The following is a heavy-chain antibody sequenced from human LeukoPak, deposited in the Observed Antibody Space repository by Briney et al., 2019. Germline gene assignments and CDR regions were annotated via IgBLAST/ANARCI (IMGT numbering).Heavy chain of an antibody. V-gene: IGHV3-21*04. CDR1: GFTFSTFA. CDR2: ISSSSTFK. Sequence: GGSLRLSCTTSGFTFSTFALNWIRQAPGKGLEWVSSISSSSTFKYHADSLKGRFAISRDNAKNTLYLQMNSLTADDTAVYYCARDAVAARGEFDVWGRGTLVTVSS. CDR3: ARDAVAARGEFDV. D-gene: IGHD6-6*01. J-gene: IGHJ1*01.